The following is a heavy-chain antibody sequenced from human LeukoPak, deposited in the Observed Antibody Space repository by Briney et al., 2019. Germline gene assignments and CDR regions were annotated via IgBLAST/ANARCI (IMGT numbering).Heavy chain of an antibody. CDR1: GFTFSSYG. CDR2: ISYDGSNK. D-gene: IGHD1-26*01. J-gene: IGHJ6*02. Sequence: PGRSLRLSCAASGFTFSSYGMHWVRQAPGKGLEWVAVISYDGSNKYYADSVKGRFTISRDNSKNTLYLQMNGLRAEDTAVYCCAKLVHAHPFEYYYGMDVWGQGTTVTVSS. CDR3: AKLVHAHPFEYYYGMDV. V-gene: IGHV3-30*18.